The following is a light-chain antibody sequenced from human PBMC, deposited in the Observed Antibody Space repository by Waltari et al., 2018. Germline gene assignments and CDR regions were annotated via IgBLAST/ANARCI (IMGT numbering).Light chain of an antibody. CDR2: EVS. V-gene: IGLV2-14*01. CDR1: DSDVGAYDF. Sequence: QSALTQPASVSGSPGQSITISCSGTDSDVGAYDFVSWYQQHPGKAPHLIIYEVSNRPSWISNRFSASKSGNTASLTISGLHAEDEADYYCSSYTTSSAPGVFGTGTGVTVL. J-gene: IGLJ1*01. CDR3: SSYTTSSAPGV.